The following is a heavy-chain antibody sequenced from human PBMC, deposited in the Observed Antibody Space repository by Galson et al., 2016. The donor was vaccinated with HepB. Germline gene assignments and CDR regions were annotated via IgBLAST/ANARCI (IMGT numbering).Heavy chain of an antibody. CDR1: GFTFRDYY. CDR3: ALTGIAARYAFDD. CDR2: ISSMSSYT. Sequence: SLRLSCAASGFTFRDYYMSWIRQAPEKGLEWVSYISSMSSYTNYADSVKGRFTISRDNAKNSLYLQMNSLRAEDTAVYYCALTGIAARYAFDDWGQGTLVTVSS. V-gene: IGHV3-11*06. D-gene: IGHD6-6*01. J-gene: IGHJ4*02.